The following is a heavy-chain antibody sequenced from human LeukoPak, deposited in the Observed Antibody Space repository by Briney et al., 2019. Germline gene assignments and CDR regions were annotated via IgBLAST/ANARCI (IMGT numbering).Heavy chain of an antibody. D-gene: IGHD1-26*01. J-gene: IGHJ4*02. V-gene: IGHV4-39*07. CDR1: GGSISITSYY. CDR2: MYSSGST. Sequence: SETLSLTCTVSGGSISITSYYWGWIRQPPGTGLEWIGSMYSSGSTYYNPSLKSRVTISVDTSKNQFSLKLSSVTAADTAVYYCVRGGTFYLPYWGQGILVTVSS. CDR3: VRGGTFYLPY.